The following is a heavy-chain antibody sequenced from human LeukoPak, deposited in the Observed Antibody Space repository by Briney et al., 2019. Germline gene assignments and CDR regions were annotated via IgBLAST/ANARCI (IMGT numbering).Heavy chain of an antibody. CDR1: GDSISSGDYY. CDR3: ARDKGGSGWIGRGFDY. CDR2: IYYTGST. J-gene: IGHJ4*02. Sequence: SETLSLTCTVSGDSISSGDYYWNWIRQPPGKGLEWIGYIYYTGSTHYNPSLKSRVTISVDTSKNQFSLKLSSVTAADTAVYYCARDKGGSGWIGRGFDYGGQGTLVAVSS. V-gene: IGHV4-30-4*01. D-gene: IGHD6-19*01.